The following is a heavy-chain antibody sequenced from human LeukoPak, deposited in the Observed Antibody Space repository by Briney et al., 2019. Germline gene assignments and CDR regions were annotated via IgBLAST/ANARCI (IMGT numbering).Heavy chain of an antibody. Sequence: PSETLSLTCTVSGGSISSRSYYWGWIRQPPGKGLEWIGSINYSGSTYYNPSLKSRVTISVDTSKNQFSLKLSSVTAADTAVYYCARVKYYDFWSGYGMDVWGQGTTVTVSS. V-gene: IGHV4-39*07. CDR3: ARVKYYDFWSGYGMDV. CDR2: INYSGST. D-gene: IGHD3-3*01. J-gene: IGHJ6*02. CDR1: GGSISSRSYY.